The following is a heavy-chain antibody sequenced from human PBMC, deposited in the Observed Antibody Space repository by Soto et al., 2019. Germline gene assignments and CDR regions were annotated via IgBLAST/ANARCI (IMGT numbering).Heavy chain of an antibody. Sequence: SETLSLTCTVSGGSISSYYWSWIRQPPGKGLEWIGYIYYSGSTNYNPSLKSRVTISVDTSKNQFSLKLSSVTAADTAVYYCARGWNDDHYYYGMDVWAQGTTVTVSS. CDR2: IYYSGST. CDR3: ARGWNDDHYYYGMDV. J-gene: IGHJ6*02. V-gene: IGHV4-59*01. CDR1: GGSISSYY. D-gene: IGHD1-1*01.